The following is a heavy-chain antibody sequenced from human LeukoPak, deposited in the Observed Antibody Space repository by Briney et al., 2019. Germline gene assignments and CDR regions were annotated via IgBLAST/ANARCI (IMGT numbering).Heavy chain of an antibody. J-gene: IGHJ5*02. CDR2: INPSGGST. Sequence: AAVKVSCKASGYTFTSYGISWVRQDPGQGLEWMGIINPSGGSTSYAQKFQGRVTMTRDTSTSTVYMELSSLRSEDTAVYYCATAFTTVTTWGQGTLVTVSS. CDR3: ATAFTTVTT. V-gene: IGHV1-46*01. CDR1: GYTFTSYG. D-gene: IGHD4-17*01.